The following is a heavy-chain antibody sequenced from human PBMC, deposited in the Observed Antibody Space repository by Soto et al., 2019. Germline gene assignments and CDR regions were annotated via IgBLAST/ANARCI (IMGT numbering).Heavy chain of an antibody. CDR1: GGSINSGGYC. D-gene: IGHD5-18*01. V-gene: IGHV4-31*03. CDR3: SRGILV. CDR2: ISYGGST. J-gene: IGHJ4*02. Sequence: QVHLQESGPGLVHPSQTLSLTCTVSGGSINSGGYCWSWIRQHPGKGLAWIGCISYGGSTSYNPSLKSRVTITVDTSKNQFSLKLTSVTAADTAVYYCSRGILVWGQGALITVSS.